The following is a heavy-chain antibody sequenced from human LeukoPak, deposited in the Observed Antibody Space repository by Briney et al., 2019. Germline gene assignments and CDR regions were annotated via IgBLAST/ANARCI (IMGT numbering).Heavy chain of an antibody. D-gene: IGHD2-21*02. CDR3: ARDRDPGFDF. CDR2: ISGSSSTK. J-gene: IGHJ4*02. V-gene: IGHV3-48*01. CDR1: GFTFSYYC. Sequence: GGSLRLSCEASGFTFSYYCMTWVRQAPGKGLEWVSYISGSSSTKYYADSVKGRFTISRDNGRNSLYLQMNSLRVDDTAVYYCARDRDPGFDFWGQGTLVTVSS.